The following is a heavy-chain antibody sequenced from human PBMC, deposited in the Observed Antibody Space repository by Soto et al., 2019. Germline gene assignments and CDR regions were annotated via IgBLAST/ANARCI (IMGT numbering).Heavy chain of an antibody. CDR1: GGSFSGYY. CDR3: GRTAFFLWLGSPHYYYGMDV. V-gene: IGHV4-34*01. Sequence: PSETLSLTCTVYGGSFSGYYWSWIRQPPGKGLEWIGEINHSGSTNYNPSLKSRVTISVDTSKNQFSLKLSSVTAADTAVYYCGRTAFFLWLGSPHYYYGMDVWGQGPTVTVSS. J-gene: IGHJ6*02. CDR2: INHSGST. D-gene: IGHD3-10*01.